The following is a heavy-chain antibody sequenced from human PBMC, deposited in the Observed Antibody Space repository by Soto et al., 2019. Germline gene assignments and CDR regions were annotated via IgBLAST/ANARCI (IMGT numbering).Heavy chain of an antibody. Sequence: QVQLVQSGAEVKKPGASVKVSCKASGYTFTSYGISWVRQAPGQGLEWMGWISAYNGNTNYAQKLQGRVTMTTDTSTSTAYMELRSLRSDDTAVYYCARVVMHVHGDYSPAFDIWGQGTMVTVSS. CDR1: GYTFTSYG. V-gene: IGHV1-18*01. CDR2: ISAYNGNT. J-gene: IGHJ3*02. CDR3: ARVVMHVHGDYSPAFDI. D-gene: IGHD4-17*01.